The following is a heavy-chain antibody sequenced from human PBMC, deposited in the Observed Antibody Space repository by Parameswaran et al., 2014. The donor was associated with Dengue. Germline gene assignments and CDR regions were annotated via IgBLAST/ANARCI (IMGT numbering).Heavy chain of an antibody. D-gene: IGHD6-19*01. CDR3: ARDKGGLAVAWMNWFDP. J-gene: IGHJ5*02. V-gene: IGHV4-4*07. CDR1: GGSISSYY. Sequence: SETLSLTCTVSGGSISSYYWSWIRQPAGKGLEWIGRIYTSGSTNYNPSLKSRVTMSVDTSKNQFSLKLSSVTAADTAVYYCARDKGGLAVAWMNWFDPWGQGTLVTVSS. CDR2: IYTSGST.